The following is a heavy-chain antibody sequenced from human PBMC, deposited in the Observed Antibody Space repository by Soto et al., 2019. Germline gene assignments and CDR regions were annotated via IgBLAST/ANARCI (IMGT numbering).Heavy chain of an antibody. J-gene: IGHJ6*02. V-gene: IGHV5-51*01. CDR3: ARHCKRISPSYSYGMHF. CDR2: IYPGDSDT. CDR1: GYSFTSYW. Sequence: PGESLRISCKGSGYSFTSYWIGWLRQMPGKVLEWMGIIYPGDSDTRYSPSFQGQVTISADKSISTAYLQWSSLKASDTAMYYCARHCKRISPSYSYGMHFWGQATTVTLSS. D-gene: IGHD2-15*01.